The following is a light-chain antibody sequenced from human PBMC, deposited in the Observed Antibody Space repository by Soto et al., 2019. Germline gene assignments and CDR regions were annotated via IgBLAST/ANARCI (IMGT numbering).Light chain of an antibody. CDR1: RSVTSSY. CDR3: QQYGSSPWT. V-gene: IGKV3-20*01. Sequence: EIVLTQSPGTLSLYPGESATLSCRASRSVTSSYRAWYQQKTGQAPRLLMYRASTRANGIPDRFSGSGSGTDFTLIISRLEHEDFAVYHCQQYGSSPWTFGQGTKVDIK. CDR2: RAS. J-gene: IGKJ1*01.